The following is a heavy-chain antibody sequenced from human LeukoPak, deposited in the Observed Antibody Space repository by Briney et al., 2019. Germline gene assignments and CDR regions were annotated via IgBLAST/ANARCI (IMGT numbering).Heavy chain of an antibody. D-gene: IGHD1-14*01. CDR1: GFTFRSYG. CDR2: TWPDGNKK. CDR3: AKVSGGGLYYDGMDV. J-gene: IGHJ6*02. Sequence: GGSLRLSCAASGFTFRSYGIHWVRQAPGKGLEWVALTWPDGNKKFYADSVKGRFTISRDSSKNTLYLQMNSLRAEDTAVYYCAKVSGGGLYYDGMDVWGQGTTVTVSS. V-gene: IGHV3-33*06.